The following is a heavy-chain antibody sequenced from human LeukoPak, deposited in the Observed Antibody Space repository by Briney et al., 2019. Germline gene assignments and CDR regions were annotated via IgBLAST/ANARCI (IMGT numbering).Heavy chain of an antibody. CDR1: GFSFSSNW. CDR3: ARTDDYGDSGGSGVYSAFDY. Sequence: GGSLRLSCAASGFSFSSNWMNWVRQAPGKGLEWVSSISTSSSYIYYADSVKGRFTISRNNAKNSLYLQMNSLRAEDTAIYYCARTDDYGDSGGSGVYSAFDYWGQGTLVTVSS. D-gene: IGHD4-17*01. J-gene: IGHJ4*02. CDR2: ISTSSSYI. V-gene: IGHV3-21*01.